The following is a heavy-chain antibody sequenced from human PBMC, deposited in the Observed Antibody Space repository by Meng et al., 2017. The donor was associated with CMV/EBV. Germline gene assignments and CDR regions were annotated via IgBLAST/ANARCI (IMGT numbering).Heavy chain of an antibody. D-gene: IGHD1-14*01. J-gene: IGHJ6*02. V-gene: IGHV3-9*01. Sequence: LKISCAASGFTFDDYAMHWARQAPGKGLEWVSGISWNSGSIGYADSVKGRFTISRDNAKNSLYLQMNSLRAEDTALYYCAKDISSVYKPYYYYGMDVWGQGATVTVSS. CDR3: AKDISSVYKPYYYYGMDV. CDR2: ISWNSGSI. CDR1: GFTFDDYA.